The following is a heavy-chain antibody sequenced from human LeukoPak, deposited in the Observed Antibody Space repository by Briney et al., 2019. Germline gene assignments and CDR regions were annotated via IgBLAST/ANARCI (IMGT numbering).Heavy chain of an antibody. Sequence: SETLSLTCAVYGGSFSDYYWSWIRQPPGKGLEWIGEINHSGSTNYNPSLKSRVTISVDTSKNQFSLKLSSVTAADTAVYYCARDPDRDSGSYYYYYGMDVWGQGTTVTVSS. CDR1: GGSFSDYY. D-gene: IGHD1-26*01. CDR2: INHSGST. CDR3: ARDPDRDSGSYYYYYGMDV. J-gene: IGHJ6*02. V-gene: IGHV4-34*01.